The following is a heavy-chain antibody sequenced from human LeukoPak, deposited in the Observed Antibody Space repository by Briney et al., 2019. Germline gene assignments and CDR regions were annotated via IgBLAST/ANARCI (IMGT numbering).Heavy chain of an antibody. CDR3: ARHGTYSGSYTFDY. D-gene: IGHD1-26*01. V-gene: IGHV4-59*08. Sequence: SETLSLTCTVSGGSISSYYWGWIRQPPGKGLEWIGYTYYSGSTNYNPSLKSRVTISVDTSKNQFSLKLSSVTAADTAFYYCARHGTYSGSYTFDYWGQGALVTVSS. CDR2: TYYSGST. J-gene: IGHJ4*02. CDR1: GGSISSYY.